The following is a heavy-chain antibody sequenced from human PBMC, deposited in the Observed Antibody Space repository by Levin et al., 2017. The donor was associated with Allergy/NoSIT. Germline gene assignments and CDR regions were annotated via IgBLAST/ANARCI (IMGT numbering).Heavy chain of an antibody. D-gene: IGHD2-15*01. V-gene: IGHV4-59*01. Sequence: SETLSLTCTVSGGSISSYYWSWIRQPPGKGLEWIGYIYYSGSTNYNPSLKSRVTISVDTSKNQFSLKLSSVTAADTAVYYCARGLGSVAYDYWGQGTLVTVSS. CDR2: IYYSGST. CDR1: GGSISSYY. J-gene: IGHJ4*02. CDR3: ARGLGSVAYDY.